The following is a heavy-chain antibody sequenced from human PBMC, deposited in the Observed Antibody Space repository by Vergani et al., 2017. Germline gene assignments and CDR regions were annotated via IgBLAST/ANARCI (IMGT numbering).Heavy chain of an antibody. CDR1: GVTFSSYA. D-gene: IGHD3-3*01. CDR2: ISGSGGST. Sequence: EVQLLESGGGLVQPGGSLRLSCAASGVTFSSYAMSWVRQAPGKGLEWVSAISGSGGSTYYADSVKGRFTISRDNSKNTLYLQMNSLRAEDTAVYYCAKYDFWSGYPTYYYYYMDVWGKGTTVTVSS. CDR3: AKYDFWSGYPTYYYYYMDV. J-gene: IGHJ6*03. V-gene: IGHV3-23*01.